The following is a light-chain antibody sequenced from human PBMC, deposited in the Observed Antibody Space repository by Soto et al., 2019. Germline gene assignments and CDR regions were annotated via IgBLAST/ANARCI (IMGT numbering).Light chain of an antibody. CDR1: SSDAGNYNF. Sequence: QSVLTQPASVSGSPGQSITISCTGTSSDAGNYNFVSWYQQHPGKAPKVLIYEDSTRPSGVSNRISGSKSGNTASLTISGLQAEDEADYYCCSYAGSSTSWVFGGGTKHTVL. V-gene: IGLV2-23*01. J-gene: IGLJ3*02. CDR2: EDS. CDR3: CSYAGSSTSWV.